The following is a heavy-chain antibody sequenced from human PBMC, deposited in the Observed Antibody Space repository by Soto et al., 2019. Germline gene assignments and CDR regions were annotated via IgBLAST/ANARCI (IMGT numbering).Heavy chain of an antibody. Sequence: PSETLSLTCSVSGGSISIANWWTWVRQPPGGGLEWIGEISHSGITNYKASLKSRVTMSVDKTKNDVSLKLTSVTAADTAVYYCARVLRGWFDPWGQGTPVTVSS. CDR2: ISHSGIT. CDR3: ARVLRGWFDP. J-gene: IGHJ5*02. CDR1: GGSISIANW. V-gene: IGHV4-4*02.